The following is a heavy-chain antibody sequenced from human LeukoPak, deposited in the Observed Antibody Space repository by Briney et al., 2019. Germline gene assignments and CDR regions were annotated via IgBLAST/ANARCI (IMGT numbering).Heavy chain of an antibody. CDR2: ISIYNGNT. V-gene: IGHV1-18*01. Sequence: GASVKVSCKASGYTFTSFGISWVRQAPGQGLEWMGWISIYNGNTDYAQKLRGRVTMTTDTSTSTAYMELRSMRSDDTAVYYCARITFDFWGGYYMPRHPWGQGTLVTV. J-gene: IGHJ5*02. CDR1: GYTFTSFG. D-gene: IGHD3-3*01. CDR3: ARITFDFWGGYYMPRHP.